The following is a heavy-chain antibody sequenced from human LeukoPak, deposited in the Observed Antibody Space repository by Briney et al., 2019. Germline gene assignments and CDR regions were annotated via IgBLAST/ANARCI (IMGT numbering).Heavy chain of an antibody. J-gene: IGHJ5*02. CDR1: GGTFSSYA. CDR2: IVPIFGTA. CDR3: ASQLYPGEYNWFDP. D-gene: IGHD3-16*01. V-gene: IGHV1-69*13. Sequence: SVKVSCKASGGTFSSYAISWVRQAPGQGLEWMGGIVPIFGTANYAQKFQGRVTITADESTSTAYMELSSLRSEDTAVYYCASQLYPGEYNWFDPWGQGTLVTVSS.